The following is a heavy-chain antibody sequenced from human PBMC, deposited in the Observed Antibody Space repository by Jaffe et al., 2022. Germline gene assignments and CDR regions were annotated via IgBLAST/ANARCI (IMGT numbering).Heavy chain of an antibody. J-gene: IGHJ4*02. CDR1: GFTFSSYG. D-gene: IGHD3-22*01. V-gene: IGHV3-30*02. CDR2: IRYDGSNK. CDR3: AKSGGYYYDSSGYYTNNNFDY. Sequence: QVQLVESGGGVVQPGGSLRLSCAASGFTFSSYGMHWVRQAPGKGLEWVAFIRYDGSNKYYADSVKGRFTISRDNSKNTLYLQMNSLRAEDTAVYYCAKSGGYYYDSSGYYTNNNFDYWGQGTLVTVSS.